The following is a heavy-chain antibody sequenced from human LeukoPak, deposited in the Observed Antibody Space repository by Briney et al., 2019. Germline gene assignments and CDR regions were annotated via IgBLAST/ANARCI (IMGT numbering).Heavy chain of an antibody. J-gene: IGHJ4*02. CDR3: ASVSDYYDSSGTRDY. D-gene: IGHD3-22*01. CDR2: INPNSGNT. V-gene: IGHV1-8*02. Sequence: ASVKVSCKASGYTFTGYYMHWVRQAPGQGLEWMGWINPNSGNTGYAQKFQGRVTMTRNTSISTAYMELSSLRSEDTAVYYCASVSDYYDSSGTRDYWGQGTLVTVSS. CDR1: GYTFTGYY.